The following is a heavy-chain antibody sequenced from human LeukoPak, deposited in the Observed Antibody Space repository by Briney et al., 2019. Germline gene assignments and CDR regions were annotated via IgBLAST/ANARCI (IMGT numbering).Heavy chain of an antibody. Sequence: PSETLSLTCAVYGGSFSGYYWSWIRQPPGKGLEWIGEINHSGSTNYNPSLKSRVTILGDTSKNQFSLNLSSLTAADTAVYYCARQLSGYSSSWYSVIWFDPWGQGTLVTVSS. D-gene: IGHD6-13*01. CDR3: ARQLSGYSSSWYSVIWFDP. CDR1: GGSFSGYY. V-gene: IGHV4-34*01. J-gene: IGHJ5*02. CDR2: INHSGST.